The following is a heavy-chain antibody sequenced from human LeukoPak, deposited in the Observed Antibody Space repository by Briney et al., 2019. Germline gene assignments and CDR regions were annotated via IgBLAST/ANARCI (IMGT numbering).Heavy chain of an antibody. CDR2: IYYSGST. CDR3: ARRFPGPQPFDY. Sequence: PSETLSLTCTVSGGSISSYYWGWIRQPPGKGLEWIGSIYYSGSTYYNPSLKSRVTISVDTSKNQFSLKLSSVTAADTAVYYCARRFPGPQPFDYWGQGTLVTVSS. CDR1: GGSISSYY. D-gene: IGHD1-14*01. V-gene: IGHV4-39*01. J-gene: IGHJ4*02.